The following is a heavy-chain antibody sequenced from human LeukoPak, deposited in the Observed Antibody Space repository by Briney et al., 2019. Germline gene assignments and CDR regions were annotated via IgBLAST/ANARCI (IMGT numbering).Heavy chain of an antibody. CDR2: INPSGGGP. V-gene: IGHV1-46*01. Sequence: ASVKVSCKASGYTFTSHFIHWVRQAPGQGLEWMGIINPSGGGPTYVQKFQGRVTMTSDTSTSTIYMELRSLRPEDTAVYYCARDRWLGYWGQGTLVTVSS. CDR3: ARDRWLGY. D-gene: IGHD5-12*01. CDR1: GYTFTSHF. J-gene: IGHJ4*02.